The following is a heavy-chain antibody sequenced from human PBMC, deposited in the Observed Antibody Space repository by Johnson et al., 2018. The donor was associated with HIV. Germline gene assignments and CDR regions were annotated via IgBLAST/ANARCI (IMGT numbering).Heavy chain of an antibody. CDR2: LYSGGST. Sequence: QVQLVESGGGVVQPGTSLRLSCAASGFTFSSYAMHWVRQAPGKGLEWVSVLYSGGSTYYADSVKGRFTISRDNSKNTLYLQMNSLRGGDTAGYYCARGGAHDAFDIWGQGTMVTVSS. J-gene: IGHJ3*02. D-gene: IGHD3-16*01. CDR3: ARGGAHDAFDI. CDR1: GFTFSSYA. V-gene: IGHV3-NL1*01.